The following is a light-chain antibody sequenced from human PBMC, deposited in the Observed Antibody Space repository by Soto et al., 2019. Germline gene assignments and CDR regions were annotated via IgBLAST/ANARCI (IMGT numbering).Light chain of an antibody. CDR1: QDINDY. V-gene: IGKV1-27*01. J-gene: IGKJ3*01. CDR3: QKYKSAPFT. Sequence: DIQMTQSPSSLSASVGDRVTITCRASQDINDYLVWYQQKPGKVPKLLIYPASTLQSGVPSRFSGSGSGTDFTLTISSLQPEDVATYYCQKYKSAPFTFGPGTRVDI. CDR2: PAS.